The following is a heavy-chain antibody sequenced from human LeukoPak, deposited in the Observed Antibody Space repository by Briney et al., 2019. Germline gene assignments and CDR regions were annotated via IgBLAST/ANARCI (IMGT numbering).Heavy chain of an antibody. Sequence: PGGSLRLSCAASGFIFSDYSINWVRQAPGKGLEWVSYISSSGSAMYYADSVKGRFTVSRDNAKRSLYLQMNSLRAEDTAVYYCARDQGPRVAVDFDYWGQGTLVTVSS. CDR1: GFIFSDYS. V-gene: IGHV3-48*01. CDR2: ISSSGSAM. CDR3: ARDQGPRVAVDFDY. D-gene: IGHD6-19*01. J-gene: IGHJ4*02.